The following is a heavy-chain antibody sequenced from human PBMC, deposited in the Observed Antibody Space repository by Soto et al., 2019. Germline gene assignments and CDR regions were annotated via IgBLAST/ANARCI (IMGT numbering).Heavy chain of an antibody. D-gene: IGHD2-2*01. V-gene: IGHV3-20*04. J-gene: IGHJ5*02. Sequence: EVQLVESGGGVVRPGGSLRLSCAASGFTFDDYGMSWVRQAPGKGLEWVSGINWNGGSTGYADSVKGRFTISRDNAKNSLYLQMNSLRAEDTALYYCARALYVVVPAAAYYNWFDPWGQGTLVTVSS. CDR1: GFTFDDYG. CDR2: INWNGGST. CDR3: ARALYVVVPAAAYYNWFDP.